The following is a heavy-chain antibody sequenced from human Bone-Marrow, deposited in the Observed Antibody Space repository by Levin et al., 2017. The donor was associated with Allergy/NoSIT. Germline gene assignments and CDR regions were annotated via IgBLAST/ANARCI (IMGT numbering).Heavy chain of an antibody. D-gene: IGHD4-17*01. J-gene: IGHJ6*02. CDR3: ARGRIDYGDYRIGYYYYGMDV. V-gene: IGHV1-69*13. CDR2: IIPIFGTA. Sequence: SVKVSCKASGGTFSSYTISWVRQAPGQGLEWMGGIIPIFGTANYAQKFQGRVTITADESTSTAYMELSSLRSEDTAVYYCARGRIDYGDYRIGYYYYGMDVWGQGTTVTVSS. CDR1: GGTFSSYT.